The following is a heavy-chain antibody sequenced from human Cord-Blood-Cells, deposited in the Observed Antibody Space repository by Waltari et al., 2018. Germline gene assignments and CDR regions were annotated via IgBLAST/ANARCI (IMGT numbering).Heavy chain of an antibody. V-gene: IGHV1-2*02. J-gene: IGHJ3*02. CDR1: GYTVTGSY. D-gene: IGHD1-26*01. CDR2: INPNSGGT. Sequence: QVQLVQSGAEVKKPGASVKVSCQASGYTVTGSYMHWVRPAPGQGLEWMGWINPNSGGTNYAQKFQGRVTMTRDTSISTAYMELSRLRSDDTAVYYCARTKWELPDDAFDIWGQGTMVTVSS. CDR3: ARTKWELPDDAFDI.